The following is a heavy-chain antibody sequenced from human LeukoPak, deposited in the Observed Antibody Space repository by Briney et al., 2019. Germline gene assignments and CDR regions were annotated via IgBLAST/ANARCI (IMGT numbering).Heavy chain of an antibody. Sequence: PGGSLRLSCAASGFTFSGYTMNWVRQAPGKGLEWVSSISSSSDYIYYADSVQGRFTISRDNAKNSLYLQMNSLRAEDTAVYYCAKSITMVRGVLYGMDVWGQGTTVTVSS. CDR1: GFTFSGYT. V-gene: IGHV3-21*04. CDR3: AKSITMVRGVLYGMDV. D-gene: IGHD3-10*01. J-gene: IGHJ6*02. CDR2: ISSSSDYI.